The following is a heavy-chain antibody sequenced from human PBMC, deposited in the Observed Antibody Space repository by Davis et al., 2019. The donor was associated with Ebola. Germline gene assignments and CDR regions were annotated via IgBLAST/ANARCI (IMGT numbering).Heavy chain of an antibody. CDR1: GFSFSNYA. V-gene: IGHV3-23*01. Sequence: PGGSLRLFCAASGFSFSNYAMTWVRQSPGKGLAWVSAIGASGDNTYYADSVKGRFTISRDNSKNTLYLQMNSLRADDTAIYSCARKPSGENWFDSWGQGTLVTVSS. CDR3: ARKPSGENWFDS. CDR2: IGASGDNT. D-gene: IGHD3-10*01. J-gene: IGHJ5*01.